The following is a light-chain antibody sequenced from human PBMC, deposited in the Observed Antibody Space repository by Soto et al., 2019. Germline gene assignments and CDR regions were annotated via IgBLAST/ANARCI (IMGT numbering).Light chain of an antibody. CDR1: QSVSSSY. V-gene: IGKV3-20*01. CDR2: GAS. J-gene: IGKJ5*01. Sequence: EMVLTQSRATLSLSPGERATLSCLASQSVSSSYLAWYQQKPGQAPRLLIYGASSRATGIPDRFSGSGSGTDFTLTISRLEPEDFAVYYCQQYGSSPSTFGQGTRLEIK. CDR3: QQYGSSPST.